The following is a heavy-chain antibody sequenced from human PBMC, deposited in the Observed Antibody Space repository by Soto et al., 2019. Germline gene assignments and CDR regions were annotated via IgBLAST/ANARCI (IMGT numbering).Heavy chain of an antibody. CDR2: ISSSSSTI. D-gene: IGHD2-15*01. Sequence: GGSLRLSCAASGFTFSSYSMNWVRQAPGKGLEWVSYISSSSSTIYYADSVKGRFNISRDNSKNSLYLQMNSLRAEDTAVYYCATVTARYCSGGSCYSRDAFDIWGQGTMVTVSS. CDR3: ATVTARYCSGGSCYSRDAFDI. CDR1: GFTFSSYS. V-gene: IGHV3-48*01. J-gene: IGHJ3*02.